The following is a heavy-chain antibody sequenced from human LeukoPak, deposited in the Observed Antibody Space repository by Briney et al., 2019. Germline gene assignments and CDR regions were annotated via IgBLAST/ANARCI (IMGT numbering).Heavy chain of an antibody. CDR2: IYHSGST. J-gene: IGHJ4*02. V-gene: IGHV4-38-2*01. CDR1: GYSIRGDDY. D-gene: IGHD2-21*02. Sequence: SETLSLTCAVSGYSIRGDDYWGWIRQSPGKGLEWIGSIYHSGSTHYNPSLKSRVTISVDTSKNQFSLMLNSVTAADTAVYYCARNRSVTATPGFDHWGQGTLVTVSS. CDR3: ARNRSVTATPGFDH.